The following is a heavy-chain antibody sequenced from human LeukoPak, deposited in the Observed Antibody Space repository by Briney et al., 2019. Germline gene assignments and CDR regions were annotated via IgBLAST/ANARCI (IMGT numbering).Heavy chain of an antibody. V-gene: IGHV4-31*03. D-gene: IGHD5-12*01. J-gene: IGHJ4*02. CDR1: GGSISSGGYY. CDR3: ATGSLRGYSGYDLEFDY. CDR2: IYYSGST. Sequence: SETLSLTCTVSGGSISSGGYYWSWIRQHPGKGLEWIGYIYYSGSTYYNPSLKSRVTMSVDTSKNQFSLKLSSVTAVDTAVYYCATGSLRGYSGYDLEFDYWGQGTLVTVSS.